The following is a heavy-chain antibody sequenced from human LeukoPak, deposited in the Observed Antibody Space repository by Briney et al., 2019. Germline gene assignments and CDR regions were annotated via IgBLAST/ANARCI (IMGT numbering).Heavy chain of an antibody. Sequence: GGSLRLSCAASGFTFSSYWMHWVRQAPGKGLVWVSRINSDGSSTSYAGSVKGRFTISRDNAKNTLYLQMNSLRAEDTAVYYCARKAVAYAFDIWGQGTMVTVSS. D-gene: IGHD6-19*01. J-gene: IGHJ3*02. CDR2: INSDGSST. CDR3: ARKAVAYAFDI. CDR1: GFTFSSYW. V-gene: IGHV3-74*01.